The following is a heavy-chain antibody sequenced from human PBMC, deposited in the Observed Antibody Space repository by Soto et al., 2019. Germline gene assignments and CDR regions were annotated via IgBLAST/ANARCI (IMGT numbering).Heavy chain of an antibody. D-gene: IGHD2-2*01. CDR2: IIPIPGTA. CDR1: GGTFSSYA. Sequence: QVQLVQSGAEVKKPGSSVKVSCKASGGTFSSYAISWVRQAPGQGLEWMGGIIPIPGTANYAQKFQGRVTITAAESTSTAYMELSRLRSEDTAVYYCARSQGSSTSLELYYYYYYGMDVWGPGTTVPVSS. V-gene: IGHV1-69*01. CDR3: ARSQGSSTSLELYYYYYYGMDV. J-gene: IGHJ6*02.